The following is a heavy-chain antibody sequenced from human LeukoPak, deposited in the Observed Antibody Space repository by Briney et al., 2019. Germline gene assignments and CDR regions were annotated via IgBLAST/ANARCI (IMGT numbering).Heavy chain of an antibody. CDR1: GFIFKTYC. Sequence: GGSLRLSCAASGFIFKTYCMSWVRQAPGKGLEWLSYITSNSNDKYYADSVKGRFTISRDNAKDSLHLQMDSLRDEDTAVYYCARYYDRSGFYRDAFDLWGQGKMVTVSS. CDR2: ITSNSNDK. CDR3: ARYYDRSGFYRDAFDL. V-gene: IGHV3-48*02. J-gene: IGHJ3*01. D-gene: IGHD3-22*01.